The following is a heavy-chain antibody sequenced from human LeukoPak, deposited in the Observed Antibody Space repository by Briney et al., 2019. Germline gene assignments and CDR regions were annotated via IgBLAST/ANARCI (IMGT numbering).Heavy chain of an antibody. V-gene: IGHV1-2*06. CDR2: INPNSGGT. D-gene: IGHD3-10*01. CDR3: ASSQYYYGSGSYYTPDY. J-gene: IGHJ4*02. Sequence: ASVKVSCKASGYTFTGYYVHWVRQAPGQGLERMGRINPNSGGTNYAQKFQGRVTMTRDTSISTAYMELSRLRSDDTAVYYCASSQYYYGSGSYYTPDYWGQGTLVTVSS. CDR1: GYTFTGYY.